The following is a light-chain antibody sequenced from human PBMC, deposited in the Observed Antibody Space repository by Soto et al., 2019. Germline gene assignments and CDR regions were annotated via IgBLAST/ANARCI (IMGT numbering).Light chain of an antibody. CDR1: QSVRNNW. CDR2: DAS. V-gene: IGKV3-20*01. Sequence: EFVLTQSPGTLSLSPGERATLFCRASQSVRNNWLAWYQQKPGQAPRLLMYDASTRATGIPDRFSGSGSGTYFTLTITRLEPEDFAVYYCQQHASSPPSWTFGQGTKVEIK. J-gene: IGKJ1*01. CDR3: QQHASSPPSWT.